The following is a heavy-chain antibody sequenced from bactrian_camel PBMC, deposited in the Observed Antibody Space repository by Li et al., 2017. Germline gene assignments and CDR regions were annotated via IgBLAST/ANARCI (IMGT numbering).Heavy chain of an antibody. J-gene: IGHJ4*01. CDR2: FYTVDRST. CDR3: AAAPWYTGSCWQQNAYRY. CDR1: GSVSGDTGS. D-gene: IGHD6*01. Sequence: VQLVESGRGSVQAGGSLRLSCLVSGSVSGDTGSMGWFRQAPGKEREGVACFYTVDRSTYYADSVKGRFTIIRDLTPNTMYLQLNSLKPEDTAMYYCAAAPWYTGSCWQQNAYRYWGQGTQVTVS. V-gene: IGHV3S63*01.